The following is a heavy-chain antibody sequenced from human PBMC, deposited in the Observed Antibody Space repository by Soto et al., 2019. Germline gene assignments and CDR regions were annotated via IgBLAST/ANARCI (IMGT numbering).Heavy chain of an antibody. CDR2: IYYSGGT. Sequence: QVQLQESGPGLVKPSETLSLICTVSGDSLSNYYWSWIRQPPGKGLEWIGYIYYSGGTNYNPSLKRRVTISVDASKNQFSLKLTSVTAADTAVYYCARGGSGKHPYWGQGTLVTVSS. V-gene: IGHV4-59*08. D-gene: IGHD1-26*01. CDR3: ARGGSGKHPY. CDR1: GDSLSNYY. J-gene: IGHJ4*02.